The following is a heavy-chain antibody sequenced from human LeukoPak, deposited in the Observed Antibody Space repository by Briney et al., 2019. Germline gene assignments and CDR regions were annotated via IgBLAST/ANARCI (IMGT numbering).Heavy chain of an antibody. CDR1: GFTFSSYG. CDR2: ISYDGSNK. CDR3: AKDSGIWFGESYYFDY. D-gene: IGHD3-10*01. Sequence: PGRSLRLSCAASGFTFSSYGMHWVRQAPGKGLEWVAVISYDGSNKYYADSVKGRFTISRDNSKNTLYLQMNSLRAEDTAVYYCAKDSGIWFGESYYFDYWGQGTLVTVSS. V-gene: IGHV3-30*18. J-gene: IGHJ4*02.